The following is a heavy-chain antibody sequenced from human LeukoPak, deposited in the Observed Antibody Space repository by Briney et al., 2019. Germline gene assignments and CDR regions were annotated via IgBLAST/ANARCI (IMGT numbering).Heavy chain of an antibody. J-gene: IGHJ4*02. CDR3: AKDRGVVWFGELSVFDY. CDR2: IYSGGST. Sequence: GGSLRLSCAASGFTVSSNYMNWVRQAPGKGLEWVSVIYSGGSTYYADSVKGRFTISRDNSKNTLYLQMNSLRAEDTAVYYCAKDRGVVWFGELSVFDYWGQGTLVTVSS. D-gene: IGHD3-10*01. CDR1: GFTVSSNY. V-gene: IGHV3-66*01.